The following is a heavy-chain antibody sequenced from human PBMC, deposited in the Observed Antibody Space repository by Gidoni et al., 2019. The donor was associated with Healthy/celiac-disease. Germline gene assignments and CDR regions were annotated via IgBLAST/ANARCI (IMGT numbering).Heavy chain of an antibody. CDR3: ARVWMDDFWSGYAYGMDV. CDR1: RFTFSSYW. D-gene: IGHD3-3*01. V-gene: IGHV3-74*01. Sequence: EVQLVESGGGLVQPGGSLRLSCAASRFTFSSYWMHWVRQAPGKGLVWVSRINSDGSSTSYADSVKGRFTISRDNAKNTLYLQMNSLRAEDTAVYYCARVWMDDFWSGYAYGMDVWGQGTTVTVSS. J-gene: IGHJ6*02. CDR2: INSDGSST.